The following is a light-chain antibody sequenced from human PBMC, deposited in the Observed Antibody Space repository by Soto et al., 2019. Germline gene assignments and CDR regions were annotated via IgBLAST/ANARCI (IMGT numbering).Light chain of an antibody. Sequence: DIQMTQSPSTLSASVGDRVTITCRASQNINRWLAWYQRKPGKAPMLLIYDASSLQSGAPSRFSGSGSGTEFTLTISRPQPDDFATYYCQQYSRHWTFGQGTKVDIK. V-gene: IGKV1-5*01. CDR1: QNINRW. CDR3: QQYSRHWT. J-gene: IGKJ1*01. CDR2: DAS.